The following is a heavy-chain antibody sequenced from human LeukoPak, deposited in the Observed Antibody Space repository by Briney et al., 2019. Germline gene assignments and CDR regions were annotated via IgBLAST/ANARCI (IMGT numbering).Heavy chain of an antibody. D-gene: IGHD3-10*01. CDR3: ASVRRGFGESSKYYSYYYMDV. J-gene: IGHJ6*03. V-gene: IGHV4-39*01. CDR2: VYYSGST. CDR1: GGSISSSSYY. Sequence: SETLSLTCAVSGGSISSSSYYWGWIRQPPGKGLDWIGNVYYSGSTYYNPSLKSRVTISVDTSKNQFSLKLSAVTAADTAVYFCASVRRGFGESSKYYSYYYMDVWGNGTTVTISS.